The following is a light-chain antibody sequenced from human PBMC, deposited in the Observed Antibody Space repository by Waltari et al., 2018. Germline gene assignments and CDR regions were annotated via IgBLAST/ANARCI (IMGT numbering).Light chain of an antibody. J-gene: IGLJ2*01. Sequence: QSVLTQSPSASGTPGQRVTISCSGGSSNVGTMTVNWYQQLPGPAPRLLIYSNTQRPSGVPDRFSGSKSGTSASLAISDLQSEDEADYYCAAWDDGLNGVLFGGGTKLTVL. CDR2: SNT. CDR1: SSNVGTMT. V-gene: IGLV1-44*01. CDR3: AAWDDGLNGVL.